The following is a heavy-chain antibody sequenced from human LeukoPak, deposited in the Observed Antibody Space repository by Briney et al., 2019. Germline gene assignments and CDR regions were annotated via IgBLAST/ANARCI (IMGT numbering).Heavy chain of an antibody. CDR2: ISYDGRNI. CDR3: ARELRRLRDSGVFDY. Sequence: PGKSLRLSCAASGFTFNNYGMHWVRQAPGKGLEWVAVISYDGRNIHYPDSVKGRFTISRDISTDTLWLQMDSLRTEDTAVYYCARELRRLRDSGVFDYWGQGTLVTVSS. D-gene: IGHD3-9*01. V-gene: IGHV3-30*03. J-gene: IGHJ4*02. CDR1: GFTFNNYG.